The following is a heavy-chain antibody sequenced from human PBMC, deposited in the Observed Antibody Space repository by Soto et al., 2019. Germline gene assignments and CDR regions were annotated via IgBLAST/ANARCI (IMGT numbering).Heavy chain of an antibody. CDR3: ARAPGPYCSGGSCYPFDH. Sequence: QVQLVQSGAEVKKPGSSVKVSCKASGGTFSSYAISWVRQAPGQGLEWMGGIIPSFGTANYAQKFQGRVTITADKSTSTAYMELSSLRSEDTAVYYCARAPGPYCSGGSCYPFDHWGQGTLVTVSS. J-gene: IGHJ4*02. CDR2: IIPSFGTA. V-gene: IGHV1-69*06. D-gene: IGHD2-15*01. CDR1: GGTFSSYA.